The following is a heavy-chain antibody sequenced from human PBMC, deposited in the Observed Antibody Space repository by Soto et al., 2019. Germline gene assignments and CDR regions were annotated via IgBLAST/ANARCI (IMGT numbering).Heavy chain of an antibody. J-gene: IGHJ3*02. V-gene: IGHV3-64D*08. Sequence: EVQLVESGGGLVQPGGSLRLSCSASGFTFSSYAMHWVRQAPGKGLEYVSAISSNGGSTYYADSVKGRFTISRDNSKNTLYLQMSSLRAEDTAVYYCVKDFYDYGDYGDAFDIWGQGTMVTVSS. CDR2: ISSNGGST. D-gene: IGHD4-17*01. CDR3: VKDFYDYGDYGDAFDI. CDR1: GFTFSSYA.